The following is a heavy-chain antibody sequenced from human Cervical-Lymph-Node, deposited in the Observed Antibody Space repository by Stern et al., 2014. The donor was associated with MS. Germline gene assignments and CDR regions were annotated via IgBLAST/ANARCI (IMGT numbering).Heavy chain of an antibody. CDR1: DDSISSKF. CDR2: IYSDGST. CDR3: ARVSGRGTRQNWFDS. D-gene: IGHD1-1*01. V-gene: IGHV4-59*01. Sequence: LQLQESGPGLVKPSETVSLTCTVSDDSISSKFWNWIRQPPGKGLEWIGYIYSDGSTNYNPSLKSRVTISVDTSKNQFSLRLTSVTAADTAVYYCARVSGRGTRQNWFDSWGQGTLVTVSS. J-gene: IGHJ5*01.